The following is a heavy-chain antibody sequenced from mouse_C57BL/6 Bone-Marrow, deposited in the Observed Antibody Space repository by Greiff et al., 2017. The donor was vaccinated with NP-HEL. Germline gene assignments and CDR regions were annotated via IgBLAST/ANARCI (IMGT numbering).Heavy chain of an antibody. CDR2: IDPSDSYT. Sequence: VQLQQPGAELVKPGASVKLSCKASGYTFTSYWMQWVKQRPGQGLEWIGEIDPSDSYTNYNQKFKGKATLTVDTSSSTAYMQLSSLTSEDSAVYYCARNYYGRIDFDYWGQGTTLTVSS. D-gene: IGHD1-1*01. CDR3: ARNYYGRIDFDY. CDR1: GYTFTSYW. V-gene: IGHV1-50*01. J-gene: IGHJ2*01.